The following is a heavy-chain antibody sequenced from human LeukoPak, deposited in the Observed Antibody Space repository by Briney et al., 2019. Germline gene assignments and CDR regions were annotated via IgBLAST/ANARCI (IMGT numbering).Heavy chain of an antibody. Sequence: GGSLRLSCAASGFTFSSYWMSWVRQAPGKGLEWVANIKQDGSEKYYVDSVKGRFTISRDNAKNSLYLQMNSLRAEDTAVHYCARENRIGYCSSTSCYGSEIFDYWGQGTLVTVSS. CDR3: ARENRIGYCSSTSCYGSEIFDY. CDR2: IKQDGSEK. V-gene: IGHV3-7*01. D-gene: IGHD2-2*01. J-gene: IGHJ4*02. CDR1: GFTFSSYW.